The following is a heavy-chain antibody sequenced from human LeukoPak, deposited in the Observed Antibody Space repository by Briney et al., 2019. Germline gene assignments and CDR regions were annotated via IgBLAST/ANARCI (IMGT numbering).Heavy chain of an antibody. D-gene: IGHD5-24*01. J-gene: IGHJ4*02. CDR1: GFTFSSYA. V-gene: IGHV3-23*01. CDR3: AKSGYNRFDY. CDR2: FSGSGGDT. Sequence: TGGSLRLSCAASGFTFSSYAMSWVRQAPGKGLEWVSAFSGSGGDTYYADSVKGRFTISRDNSKNTLHLQMNSLRAEDTAVYYCAKSGYNRFDYWGQGTLVTVSS.